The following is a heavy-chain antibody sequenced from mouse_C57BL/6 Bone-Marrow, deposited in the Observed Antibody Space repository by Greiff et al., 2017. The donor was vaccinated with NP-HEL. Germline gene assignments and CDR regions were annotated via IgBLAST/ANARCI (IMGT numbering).Heavy chain of an antibody. D-gene: IGHD1-1*01. CDR2: IRSKSSNYAT. J-gene: IGHJ4*01. CDR3: VRGGVLGITTVGYYAMDY. CDR1: GFTFNTYA. Sequence: EVKLVESGGGLVQPKGSLKLSCAASGFTFNTYAMHWVRQAPGKGLEWVARIRSKSSNYATYYADSVKDRFTISRDDSQSMLYLQMNNLKTEDTAMYYCVRGGVLGITTVGYYAMDYWGQGTSVTVSS. V-gene: IGHV10-3*01.